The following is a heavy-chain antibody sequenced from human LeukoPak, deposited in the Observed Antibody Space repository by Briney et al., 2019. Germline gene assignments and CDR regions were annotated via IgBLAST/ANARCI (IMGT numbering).Heavy chain of an antibody. CDR1: GYIFINYY. CDR3: ARSLPRILVVIAAGYYYGLDV. J-gene: IGHJ6*02. CDR2: INPSDGST. V-gene: IGHV1-46*01. D-gene: IGHD2-21*01. Sequence: ASVKVSCKASGYIFINYYIHWVRQAPGQGLEWMGVINPSDGSTNYAQKYQDRVTMTRDTSTRTVYMQLSSLRSDDTAVYYCARSLPRILVVIAAGYYYGLDVWGQGTTVTVSS.